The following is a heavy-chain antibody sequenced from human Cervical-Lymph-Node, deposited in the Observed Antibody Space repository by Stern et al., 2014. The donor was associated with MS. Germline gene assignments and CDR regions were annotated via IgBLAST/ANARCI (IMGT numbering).Heavy chain of an antibody. D-gene: IGHD3/OR15-3a*01. V-gene: IGHV4-39*01. CDR3: GRAGLDDTFDV. CDR2: IYYSGAT. CDR1: GGSVSSNRYY. Sequence: VQLVESGPGLVKPSETLSLTCSISGGSVSSNRYYWGWIRQPPGKGLEWIGIIYYSGATFYNPSLKSRVSISMDTSKTQFSLSRSSVTAADTAVYYCGRAGLDDTFDVWGQGTMVTVSS. J-gene: IGHJ3*01.